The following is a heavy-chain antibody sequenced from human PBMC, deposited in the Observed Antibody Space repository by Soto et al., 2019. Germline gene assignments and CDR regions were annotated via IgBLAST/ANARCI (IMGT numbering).Heavy chain of an antibody. Sequence: SETLSLTCTVSGGSISSGDYYWSWIRQPPGKGLEWIGYIYYSGSTYYNPSLKSRVTISVDTSKNQFSLKLSSVTAADTAVYYCARGPPVVTDSNWFDPWGQGTLVTVSS. CDR2: IYYSGST. CDR3: ARGPPVVTDSNWFDP. J-gene: IGHJ5*02. D-gene: IGHD3-22*01. CDR1: GGSISSGDYY. V-gene: IGHV4-30-4*01.